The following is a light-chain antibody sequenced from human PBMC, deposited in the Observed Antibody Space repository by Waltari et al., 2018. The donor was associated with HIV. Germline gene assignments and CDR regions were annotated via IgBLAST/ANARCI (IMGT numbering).Light chain of an antibody. J-gene: IGLJ2*01. V-gene: IGLV2-14*03. CDR3: ASNRLDYTLI. Sequence: QSALTQPPSVSGFPGQSVTISCTGISTVSSFSHYFSWYQQHPGKIPRLIIFDVNTPPSGVSDHVSGSRSGNSASLTFSGLQSGDEAQYYCASNRLDYTLIFGGGTKLTVL. CDR2: DVN. CDR1: STVSSFSHY.